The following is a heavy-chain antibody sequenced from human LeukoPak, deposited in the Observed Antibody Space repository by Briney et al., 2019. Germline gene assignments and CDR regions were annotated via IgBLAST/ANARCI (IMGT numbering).Heavy chain of an antibody. CDR3: ARTMIVVHTRYYYYMDV. CDR1: GGSFSGYY. D-gene: IGHD3-22*01. J-gene: IGHJ6*03. CDR2: IYYSGST. V-gene: IGHV4-59*12. Sequence: SETLSLTCAVYGGSFSGYYWSWIRQPPGKGLEWIGYIYYSGSTNYNPSLKSRVTISVDTSKNQFSLKLSSVTAADTAVYYCARTMIVVHTRYYYYMDVWGKGTTVTISS.